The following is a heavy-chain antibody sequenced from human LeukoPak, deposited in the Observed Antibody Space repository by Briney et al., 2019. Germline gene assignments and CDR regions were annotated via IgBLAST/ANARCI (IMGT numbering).Heavy chain of an antibody. CDR2: TRNKANSYTT. CDR3: ARTSQYYYDSSGYYYDAFDI. CDR1: GFTFSDHY. D-gene: IGHD3-22*01. J-gene: IGHJ3*02. V-gene: IGHV3-72*01. Sequence: GGSLRLSCAASGFTFSDHYMDWVRQAPGKGLEWVGRTRNKANSYTTEYAASVKGRFTISRDDSKNSLYLQMNSLKTEDTAVYCCARTSQYYYDSSGYYYDAFDIWGQGTMVTVSS.